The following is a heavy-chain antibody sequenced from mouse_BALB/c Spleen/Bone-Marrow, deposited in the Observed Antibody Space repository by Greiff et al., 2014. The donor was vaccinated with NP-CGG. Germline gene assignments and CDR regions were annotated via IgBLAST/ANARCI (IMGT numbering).Heavy chain of an antibody. CDR1: GFDFSRYW. V-gene: IGHV4-1*02. D-gene: IGHD3-3*01. J-gene: IGHJ4*01. CDR3: ARRDYYYGMDY. Sequence: EVHLVESGGGLVQPGGSLKLSCAASGFDFSRYWMSWVRQAPGKGLEWIGEINPDSGTINSTPSLKDKFIISRDKGKNTLYLEMSKVRSEDTALYYCARRDYYYGMDYWGQGTSVTVSS. CDR2: INPDSGTI.